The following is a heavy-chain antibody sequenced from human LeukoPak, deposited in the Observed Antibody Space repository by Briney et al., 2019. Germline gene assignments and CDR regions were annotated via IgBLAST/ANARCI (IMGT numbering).Heavy chain of an antibody. D-gene: IGHD3-22*01. CDR2: INPTGGST. V-gene: IGHV1-46*01. Sequence: ASVKVSCKASGYTFTSYYMHWVRQAPGQGLEWMGLINPTGGSTGYAQKFQGRVTMTRDMSTSTVYMELSSLRSEDTAVYYCARDPKDDTSGYYYFGYWGQGTLVTVSS. CDR3: ARDPKDDTSGYYYFGY. CDR1: GYTFTSYY. J-gene: IGHJ4*02.